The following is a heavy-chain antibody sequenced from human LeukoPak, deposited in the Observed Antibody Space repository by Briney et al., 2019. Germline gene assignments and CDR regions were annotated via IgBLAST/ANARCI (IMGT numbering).Heavy chain of an antibody. CDR1: GYTFIRYH. V-gene: IGHV1-46*01. D-gene: IGHD6-19*01. Sequence: ASVKVSCKASGYTFIRYHMHWVRQAPGQGLEWMGIINPSGGSTSYAQKFQGRVTMTRDTSTSTVYMELSSLRSEDTAVYYCARGLAVAAPFDYWGQGTLVTVSS. CDR3: ARGLAVAAPFDY. J-gene: IGHJ4*02. CDR2: INPSGGST.